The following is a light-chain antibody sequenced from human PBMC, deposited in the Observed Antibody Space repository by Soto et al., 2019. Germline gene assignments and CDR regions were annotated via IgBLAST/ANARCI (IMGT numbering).Light chain of an antibody. CDR2: VNSDGRH. V-gene: IGLV4-69*01. Sequence: QPVLTQSPSASASLGASVKLTCTLSSGHSSYAIAWHQQQPEKGPRYLMRVNSDGRHIKGDGIPDRFSGSSSGAERYLTISSLQSEDEADYYCQIWGTGTVVFGGGTKLTVL. CDR1: SGHSSYA. CDR3: QIWGTGTVV. J-gene: IGLJ2*01.